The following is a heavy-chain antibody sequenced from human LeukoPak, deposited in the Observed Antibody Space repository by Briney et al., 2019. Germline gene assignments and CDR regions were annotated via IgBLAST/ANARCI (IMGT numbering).Heavy chain of an antibody. CDR1: GGSFSGYY. J-gene: IGHJ5*02. CDR2: INHSGST. Sequence: SETLSLTCAVYGGSFSGYYWSWIRRPPGKGLEWIGEINHSGSTNYNPSLKSRVTISVDTSKNQFSLKLSSVTAADTAVYYCARGDDYGVHFDPWGQGTLVTVSS. D-gene: IGHD4-17*01. CDR3: ARGDDYGVHFDP. V-gene: IGHV4-34*01.